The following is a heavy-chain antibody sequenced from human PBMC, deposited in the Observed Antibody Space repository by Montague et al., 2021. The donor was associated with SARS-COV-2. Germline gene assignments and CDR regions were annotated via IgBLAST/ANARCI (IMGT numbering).Heavy chain of an antibody. CDR2: INHSGST. V-gene: IGHV4-34*01. CDR3: ARGPRITMIVVVITDIWFGP. CDR1: GGSVSDYY. Sequence: SETLSLTCAVYGGSVSDYYWSWIRQPPGKGLEWIGEINHSGSTNXXPSLKSRVTTSADTSKNQFSLKLTSVTAADTAVYYCARGPRITMIVVVITDIWFGPWGQGTLVTVSS. J-gene: IGHJ5*02. D-gene: IGHD3-22*01.